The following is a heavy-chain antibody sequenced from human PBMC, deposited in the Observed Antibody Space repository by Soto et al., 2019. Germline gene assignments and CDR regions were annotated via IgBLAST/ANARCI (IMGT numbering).Heavy chain of an antibody. J-gene: IGHJ4*02. V-gene: IGHV1-3*01. Sequence: QVQVVQSGPEVKKPGASVKVSCKASGHPFSNYKIHWVRQAPGQGLEWLGWIHSVDGNTKYSERFQGRVTITWDTSASTAYMDLTSLRSEDTAVYYCARDEDIWGQGTLVTVSS. CDR3: ARDEDI. CDR1: GHPFSNYK. CDR2: IHSVDGNT.